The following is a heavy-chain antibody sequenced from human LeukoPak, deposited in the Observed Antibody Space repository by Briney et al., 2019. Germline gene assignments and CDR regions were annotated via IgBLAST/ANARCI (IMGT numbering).Heavy chain of an antibody. V-gene: IGHV3-30*02. CDR1: GFTFRRYG. D-gene: IGHD3-22*01. CDR3: AKDLSPYYYDSSGYFDY. CDR2: IRYDGSNK. J-gene: IGHJ4*02. Sequence: QPGGSLRLSCAASGFTFRRYGMSWVRQAPGKGLEWVAFIRYDGSNKYYADSVKGRFTISRDNSKNTLYLQMNSLRAEDTAVYYCAKDLSPYYYDSSGYFDYWGQGTLVTVSS.